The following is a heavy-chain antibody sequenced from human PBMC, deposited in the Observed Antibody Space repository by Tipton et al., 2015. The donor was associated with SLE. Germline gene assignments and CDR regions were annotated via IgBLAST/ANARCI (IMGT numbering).Heavy chain of an antibody. Sequence: TLSLTCTVSGGSISSHYWSWIRQPPGKGLEWIGYIYYSGSTNYNSSLKSRVTISVDTSKNQFSLKLSSVTAADTAVYYCARESRVEFDYWGQGTLVTVSS. D-gene: IGHD5-24*01. V-gene: IGHV4-59*11. CDR1: GGSISSHY. CDR2: IYYSGST. J-gene: IGHJ4*02. CDR3: ARESRVEFDY.